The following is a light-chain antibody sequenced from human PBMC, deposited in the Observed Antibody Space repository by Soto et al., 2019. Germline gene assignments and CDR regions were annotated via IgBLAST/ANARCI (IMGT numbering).Light chain of an antibody. J-gene: IGKJ2*03. CDR3: LQHDRYPYS. CDR2: DAY. Sequence: DIQMTQSPSAMSVSIGDRVTITCRASQAISSYLAWFQQKSGKVPTRLIYDAYTLQSGVPSRFSGRGSGTDSTHTITNAQPEDVATYFCLQHDRYPYSFGQGTKL. V-gene: IGKV1-17*03. CDR1: QAISSY.